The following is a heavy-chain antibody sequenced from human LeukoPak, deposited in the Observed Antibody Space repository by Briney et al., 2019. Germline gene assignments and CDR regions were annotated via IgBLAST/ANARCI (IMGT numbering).Heavy chain of an antibody. CDR2: THYSGT. J-gene: IGHJ4*02. Sequence: SETLSLTCTVSGGSISSYYWSWIQQPPGKGLEWIGYTHYSGTNYNPSLKSRVTISADTSKNQFSLKLSSVTAADTAVYYCARGISYYDSSGIDYWGQGTLVTVSS. D-gene: IGHD3-22*01. CDR1: GGSISSYY. V-gene: IGHV4-59*01. CDR3: ARGISYYDSSGIDY.